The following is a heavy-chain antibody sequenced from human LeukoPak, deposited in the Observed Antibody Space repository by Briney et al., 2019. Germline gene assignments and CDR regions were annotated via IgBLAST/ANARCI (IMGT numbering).Heavy chain of an antibody. CDR1: GFRFSSYS. D-gene: IGHD4-23*01. CDR3: TTVGDYVGEASFDY. Sequence: PGGSLRISCAASGFRFSSYSMIWVRQAPGKGLEWVSYISSGSSTRCYADSVQGRFTISRDNAKNSLYLQMNSLRDEDTAVYYCTTVGDYVGEASFDYWGQGTLVTVSS. V-gene: IGHV3-48*02. J-gene: IGHJ4*02. CDR2: ISSGSSTR.